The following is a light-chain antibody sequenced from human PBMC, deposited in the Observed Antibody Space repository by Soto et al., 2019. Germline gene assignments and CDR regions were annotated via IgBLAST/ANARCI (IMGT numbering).Light chain of an antibody. Sequence: DIQMTQSPSSLSASVVDGFTITFLASQSISNYLNWYQQKPGKAPNLLIYDASTLHSGVPSRFSGGGSGTDFTLTISSLQPEDFATYYCQQVNVYPSTFGGGTKVDIK. CDR3: QQVNVYPST. V-gene: IGKV1-39*01. CDR2: DAS. CDR1: QSISNY. J-gene: IGKJ4*01.